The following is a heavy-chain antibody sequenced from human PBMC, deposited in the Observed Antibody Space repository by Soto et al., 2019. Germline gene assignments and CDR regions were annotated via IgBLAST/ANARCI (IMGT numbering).Heavy chain of an antibody. V-gene: IGHV4-39*01. Sequence: SETLSLTCTVSGGSISSSSYYWGWIRQPPGKGLEWIGSIYYSGSTYYNPSLKSRVTISVDTSKNQFSLKLSSVTAADTAVYYCARHGRYDFWSGYYTQYYYYMDVWGKGTTVTVSS. J-gene: IGHJ6*03. D-gene: IGHD3-3*01. CDR1: GGSISSSSYY. CDR3: ARHGRYDFWSGYYTQYYYYMDV. CDR2: IYYSGST.